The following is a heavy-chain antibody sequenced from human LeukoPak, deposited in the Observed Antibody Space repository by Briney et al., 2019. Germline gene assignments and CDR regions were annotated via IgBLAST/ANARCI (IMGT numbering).Heavy chain of an antibody. Sequence: SETLSLTCTVSGGSISSGGYYWSWIRQHPGKGLEWIGYIYYSGSTYYNPSLKSRVTISVDTSKNQFSLKLSSVTAADTAVYYCARVTAGSNWFDAWGQGTLVTVSS. CDR2: IYYSGST. D-gene: IGHD6-25*01. V-gene: IGHV4-31*03. J-gene: IGHJ5*02. CDR1: GGSISSGGYY. CDR3: ARVTAGSNWFDA.